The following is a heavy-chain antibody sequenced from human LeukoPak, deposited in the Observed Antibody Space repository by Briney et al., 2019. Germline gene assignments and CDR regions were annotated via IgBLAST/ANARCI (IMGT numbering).Heavy chain of an antibody. CDR1: GGSISSGDYY. D-gene: IGHD3-9*01. CDR2: IYYSGST. Sequence: SQTLSLTCTVSGGSISSGDYYWSWIRQPPGKGLEWIGYIYYSGSTYYNPSLKSRVTISVDTSKNQFSLKLSSVTAADTAVYYCASGHYDILTGSYPIDYWGQGTLVTVSS. J-gene: IGHJ4*02. V-gene: IGHV4-30-4*01. CDR3: ASGHYDILTGSYPIDY.